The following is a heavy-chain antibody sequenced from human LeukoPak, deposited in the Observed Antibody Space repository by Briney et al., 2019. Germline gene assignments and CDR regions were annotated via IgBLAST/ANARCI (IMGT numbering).Heavy chain of an antibody. CDR3: TTDEDWNYARKDV. J-gene: IGHJ6*02. Sequence: GGSLRLSCAASGFTLNYAWMSWVRQVPGKGLEWVGQTVSEIDGGTTDYAAPVKGRFTISRDDSKSTLYLQMNSLKIEDTAVYYCTTDEDWNYARKDVWGQGATVIVSS. CDR2: TVSEIDGGTT. CDR1: GFTLNYAW. V-gene: IGHV3-15*04. D-gene: IGHD1-7*01.